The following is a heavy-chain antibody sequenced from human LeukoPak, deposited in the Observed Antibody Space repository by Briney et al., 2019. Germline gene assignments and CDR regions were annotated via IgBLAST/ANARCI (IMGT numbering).Heavy chain of an antibody. J-gene: IGHJ6*02. Sequence: GRSLRLSCAASRFTFSSYSMNWVRQAPGKGLEWVAYISTSSGTKYYPDSVKGRFTISRDNAKNSLYLQMNSLRAEDTAVYYCARVSASGCYDMDVWGQGTTVTVSS. D-gene: IGHD6-13*01. V-gene: IGHV3-48*01. CDR3: ARVSASGCYDMDV. CDR1: RFTFSSYS. CDR2: ISTSSGTK.